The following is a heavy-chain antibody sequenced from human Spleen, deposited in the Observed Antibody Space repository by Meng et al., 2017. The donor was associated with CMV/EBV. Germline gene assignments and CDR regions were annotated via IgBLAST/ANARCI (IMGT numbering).Heavy chain of an antibody. Sequence: GESLKISCAVSGFTFSTYSMHWVRQAPGKGLEWVSYISGTSSYIYYAGSMKGRFTISRDNAKNSLYLQMNSLRAEDTAVYYCARDRGVERITIFGVVIEGDYYYGMDVWGQGTTVTVSS. CDR2: ISGTSSYI. D-gene: IGHD3-3*01. J-gene: IGHJ6*02. V-gene: IGHV3-21*01. CDR1: GFTFSTYS. CDR3: ARDRGVERITIFGVVIEGDYYYGMDV.